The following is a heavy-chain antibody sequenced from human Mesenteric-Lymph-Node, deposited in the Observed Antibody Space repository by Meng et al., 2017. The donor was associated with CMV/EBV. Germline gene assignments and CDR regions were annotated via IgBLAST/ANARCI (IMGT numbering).Heavy chain of an antibody. D-gene: IGHD1-26*01. CDR3: ASTRIVGAIGSFDY. CDR1: GGSISSYY. Sequence: SETLSLTCTVSGGSISSYYWSWIRQPPGKGLEWIGYSFYSGSTNYNPSLRSRLTISVDTSKNEVSLKLSSATAADTAVYYCASTRIVGAIGSFDYWGQGTLVTVSS. CDR2: SFYSGST. V-gene: IGHV4-59*01. J-gene: IGHJ4*02.